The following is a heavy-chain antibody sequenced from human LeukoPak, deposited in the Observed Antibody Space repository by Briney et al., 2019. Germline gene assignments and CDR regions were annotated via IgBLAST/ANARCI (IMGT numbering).Heavy chain of an antibody. J-gene: IGHJ6*03. CDR2: IIPIFGTA. D-gene: IGHD1-7*01. CDR1: GYTFTSYD. Sequence: ASVKVSCKASGYTFTSYDINWVRQATGQGLEWMGGIIPIFGTANYAQKFQGRVTITTDESTSTAYMELSSLRSEDTAVYYCARELELHSGDYYYYMDVWGKGTTVTVSS. CDR3: ARELELHSGDYYYYMDV. V-gene: IGHV1-69*05.